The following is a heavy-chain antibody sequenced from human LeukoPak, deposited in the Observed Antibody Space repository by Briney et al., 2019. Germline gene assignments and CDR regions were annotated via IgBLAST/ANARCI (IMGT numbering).Heavy chain of an antibody. J-gene: IGHJ3*02. V-gene: IGHV3-9*03. CDR1: GFTFDDYA. CDR3: AKALWGSYLLDDAFDI. D-gene: IGHD1-26*01. CDR2: ISWNSGRI. Sequence: GGSLRLSCVGSGFTFDDYAMHWVRQAPGKGLEWVSGISWNSGRIDYADSVKGRFTISRDNAKNSLYLQMNSLRAEDMALYYCAKALWGSYLLDDAFDIWGQGTMVTVSS.